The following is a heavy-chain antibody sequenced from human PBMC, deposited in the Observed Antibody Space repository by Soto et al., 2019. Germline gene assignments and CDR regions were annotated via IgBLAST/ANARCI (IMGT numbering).Heavy chain of an antibody. CDR1: GFTFSSYA. CDR2: ISGSGGST. Sequence: GGSLRLSCAASGFTFSSYAMSWVRQAPGKGLEWVSAISGSGGSTYYADSVKGRFTISRDNSKNTLYLQMNSLRAEDTAVYYWAKDSYDSSVFDSGGQGTLVTVSS. V-gene: IGHV3-23*01. J-gene: IGHJ4*02. D-gene: IGHD3-22*01. CDR3: AKDSYDSSVFDS.